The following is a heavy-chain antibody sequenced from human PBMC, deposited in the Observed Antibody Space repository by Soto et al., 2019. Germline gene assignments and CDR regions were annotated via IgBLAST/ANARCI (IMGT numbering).Heavy chain of an antibody. J-gene: IGHJ6*02. V-gene: IGHV4-59*01. D-gene: IGHD3-3*01. Sequence: PSETLSLTCTVSGGSISSYYWSWIRQPPGKXLEWIGYIYYSGSTNYNPSLKSRVTISVDTSKNQFSLKLSSVTAADTAVYYCARVGIRFLEWSRPYYGMDVWGQGTTVTVSS. CDR3: ARVGIRFLEWSRPYYGMDV. CDR2: IYYSGST. CDR1: GGSISSYY.